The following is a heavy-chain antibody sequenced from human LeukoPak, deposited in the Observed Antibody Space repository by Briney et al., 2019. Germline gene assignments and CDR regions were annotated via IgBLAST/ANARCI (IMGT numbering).Heavy chain of an antibody. J-gene: IGHJ5*02. CDR3: ARSPHPYCSSTSCSHQDWFDP. CDR2: INPNSGGT. D-gene: IGHD2-2*01. Sequence: ASVKVSCKASGGTFSSYTISWVRQAPGQGLEWMGWINPNSGGTNYAQKFQGRVTMTRDTSISTAYMELSRLRSDDTAVYYCARSPHPYCSSTSCSHQDWFDPWGQGTLVTVSS. V-gene: IGHV1-2*02. CDR1: GGTFSSYT.